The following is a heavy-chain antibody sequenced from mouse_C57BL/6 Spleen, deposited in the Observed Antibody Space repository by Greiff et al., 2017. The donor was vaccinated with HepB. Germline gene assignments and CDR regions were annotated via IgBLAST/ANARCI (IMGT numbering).Heavy chain of an antibody. CDR1: GFTFSDYG. J-gene: IGHJ4*01. Sequence: EVQLVESGGGLVKPGGSLKLSCAASGFTFSDYGMHWVRQAPEKGLEWVAYISSGSSTIYYADTVKGRFTISRDNAKNNLFLQMTSLRSEDTAMYYCARKDYYGSSYGAMDYWGQGTSVTVSS. V-gene: IGHV5-17*01. D-gene: IGHD1-1*01. CDR2: ISSGSSTI. CDR3: ARKDYYGSSYGAMDY.